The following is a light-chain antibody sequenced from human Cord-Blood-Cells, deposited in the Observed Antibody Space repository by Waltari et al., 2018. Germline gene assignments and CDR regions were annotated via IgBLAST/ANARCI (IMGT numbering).Light chain of an antibody. Sequence: QSVLTQPPSASGTPGQRVTISCSGSSSNIGSNTVNWYQQLPGTAPKLLIYSNNQRPSWVPDRFSGSKSGTSASLAISGLQSEDGADYYCAAWDDSLNGPVFGGGTKLTVL. CDR1: SSNIGSNT. V-gene: IGLV1-44*01. CDR2: SNN. CDR3: AAWDDSLNGPV. J-gene: IGLJ3*02.